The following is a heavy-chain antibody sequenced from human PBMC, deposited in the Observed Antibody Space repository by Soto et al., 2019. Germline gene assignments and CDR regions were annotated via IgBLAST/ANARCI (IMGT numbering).Heavy chain of an antibody. CDR3: ARARILYSGNWFDP. J-gene: IGHJ5*02. V-gene: IGHV1-3*01. CDR2: INAGNGNT. D-gene: IGHD1-26*01. Sequence: ASVKVSCKASGYTFTSYAMHWVLQAPGQRLEWMGWINAGNGNTKYSQKFQGRVTITRDTSASTAYMELRSLRSDDTAVYYCARARILYSGNWFDPWGQGTLVTVSS. CDR1: GYTFTSYA.